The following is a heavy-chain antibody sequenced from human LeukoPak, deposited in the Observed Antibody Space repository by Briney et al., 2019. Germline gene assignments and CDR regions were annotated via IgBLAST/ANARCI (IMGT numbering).Heavy chain of an antibody. CDR1: VDSISSLS. Sequence: PSQTLSLTCSVSVDSISSLSCGSSPGRPRERLEWRWCIYYSGSTNYNPSPRSLVTIYVDTSKNQFSLKLNSVTAADTAVYYCARGMGISSYWGQGPLVTVSS. CDR3: ARGMGISSY. D-gene: IGHD7-27*01. J-gene: IGHJ1*01. V-gene: IGHV4-59*11. CDR2: IYYSGST.